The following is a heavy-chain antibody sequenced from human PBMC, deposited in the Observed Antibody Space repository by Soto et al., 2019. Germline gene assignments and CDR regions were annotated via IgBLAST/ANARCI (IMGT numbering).Heavy chain of an antibody. J-gene: IGHJ4*02. CDR1: GFTFSSYA. V-gene: IGHV3-23*01. CDR3: ASRWLVRYYFDY. Sequence: EVQLLESGGGLVQPGGSLRLSCAASGFTFSSYAMSWVRQAPGKGLEWVSAISGSGGSTYYADSVKGRFTISRDNSKNTLYLQMNSLRAEDTAVYYCASRWLVRYYFDYWGQGTLVTVSS. CDR2: ISGSGGST. D-gene: IGHD6-19*01.